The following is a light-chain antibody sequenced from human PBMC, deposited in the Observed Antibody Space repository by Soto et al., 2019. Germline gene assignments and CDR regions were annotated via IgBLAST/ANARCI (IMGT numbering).Light chain of an antibody. V-gene: IGLV4-69*01. J-gene: IGLJ2*01. CDR1: SGHSSYA. Sequence: QPVLTQSPSASASLGASVKLTCTLSSGHSSYAIAWNQQQPEKGPRYLMKLNSDGSHSKGDGIPDRFSGSSSGAERHLTISSLQSEDEADYYCQTWGTAIHDVVFGGGTKLTVL. CDR3: QTWGTAIHDVV. CDR2: LNSDGSH.